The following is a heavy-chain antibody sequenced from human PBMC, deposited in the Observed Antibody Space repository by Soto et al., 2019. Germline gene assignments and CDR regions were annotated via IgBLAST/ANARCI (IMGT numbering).Heavy chain of an antibody. CDR2: IYYMGRT. D-gene: IGHD1-26*01. V-gene: IGHV4-59*01. CDR1: SISTYY. J-gene: IGHJ4*02. Sequence: SETLSLTCTVDSISTYYWNWIRQPPGKGLEWIGYIYYMGRTNYNSSLKSRVTISIDTPNNQFSLKLSSVTAADTAIYYCARDAVGATHFDYWGQGAPVTVSS. CDR3: ARDAVGATHFDY.